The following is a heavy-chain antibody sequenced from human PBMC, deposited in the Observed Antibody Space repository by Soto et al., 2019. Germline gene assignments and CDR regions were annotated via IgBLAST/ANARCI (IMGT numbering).Heavy chain of an antibody. CDR1: GFTLSSYA. V-gene: IGHV3-23*01. CDR3: ARAFGSGPSY. Sequence: GSLRLSCAASGFTLSSYAMRWVRQAPGKGLEWVSSINESGGSTYYGDSVKGRCTISRDNSKNTLYLQMDSLRVEDTAVYYCARAFGSGPSYWGQGTLVTVSS. J-gene: IGHJ4*02. CDR2: INESGGST. D-gene: IGHD3-16*01.